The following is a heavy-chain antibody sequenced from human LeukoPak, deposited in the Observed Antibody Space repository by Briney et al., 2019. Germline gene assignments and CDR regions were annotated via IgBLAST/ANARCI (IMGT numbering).Heavy chain of an antibody. V-gene: IGHV4-59*01. CDR2: IYYSGST. J-gene: IGHJ4*02. Sequence: SETLSLTCTVSGGSISSYYWSWIRQPPGKGLEWIGYIYYSGSTNYNPSLKSRVTISVDTSKNQFSLKLSSVTAADAAVYYCARVKWRGPTSSGWLGYWGQGTLVTVSS. D-gene: IGHD6-19*01. CDR1: GGSISSYY. CDR3: ARVKWRGPTSSGWLGY.